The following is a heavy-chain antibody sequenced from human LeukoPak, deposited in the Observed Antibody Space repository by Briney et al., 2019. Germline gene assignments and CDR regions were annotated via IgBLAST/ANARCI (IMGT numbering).Heavy chain of an antibody. CDR1: GFTFSSYG. Sequence: PGGSLRLSCAASGFTFSSYGMHWVRQAPGKGLEWVAVISYDGSNKYYADSVKGRFTISRDNSKNTMFLQMNSLSAEDTAVYYCARLPSGDVWGQGTTVTVSS. CDR3: ARLPSGDV. V-gene: IGHV3-30*03. J-gene: IGHJ6*02. CDR2: ISYDGSNK.